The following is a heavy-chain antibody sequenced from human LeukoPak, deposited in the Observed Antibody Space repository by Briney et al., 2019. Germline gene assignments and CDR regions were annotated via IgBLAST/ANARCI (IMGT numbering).Heavy chain of an antibody. Sequence: GRSLRLSCAASGFMFSSHAMHWVRQAPGKGLEWVAVTSYDGSNKYYAESVKGRFTISRDNSKNTLYLQMNSLRAEDTAVYYCAREGDVDPCIDYWGQGTLVTVSS. V-gene: IGHV3-30-3*01. J-gene: IGHJ4*02. CDR1: GFMFSSHA. CDR3: AREGDVDPCIDY. CDR2: TSYDGSNK. D-gene: IGHD3-16*01.